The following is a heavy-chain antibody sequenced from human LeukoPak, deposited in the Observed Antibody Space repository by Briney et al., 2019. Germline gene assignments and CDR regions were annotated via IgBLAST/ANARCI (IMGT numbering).Heavy chain of an antibody. J-gene: IGHJ4*02. D-gene: IGHD1-20*01. V-gene: IGHV3-74*01. CDR3: ARDQSPLNWNVYPFDY. CDR1: GFTLSGYW. CDR2: INPDGSIT. Sequence: GGSLRLSCAASGFTLSGYWIHWVRQAPGKGLVWVARINPDGSITSYADSVKGRFTISRDNAKNSLYLQMNSLRAEDAAVYYCARDQSPLNWNVYPFDYWGQGTLVTVSS.